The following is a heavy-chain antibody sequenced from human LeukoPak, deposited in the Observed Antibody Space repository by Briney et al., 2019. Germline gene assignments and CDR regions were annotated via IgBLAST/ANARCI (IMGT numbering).Heavy chain of an antibody. CDR3: ARELGEGGHENYYFDY. D-gene: IGHD5-12*01. CDR1: GYTFTSYY. CDR2: IIPIFGTA. V-gene: IGHV1-69*13. J-gene: IGHJ4*02. Sequence: SVKVSCKASGYTFTSYYMHWVRQAPGQGLEWMGGIIPIFGTANYAQKFQGRVTITADESTSTAYMELSSLRSEDTAVYYCARELGEGGHENYYFDYWGQGTLVTVSS.